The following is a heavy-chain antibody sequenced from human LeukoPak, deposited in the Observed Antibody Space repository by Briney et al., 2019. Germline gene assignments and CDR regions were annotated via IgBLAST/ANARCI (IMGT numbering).Heavy chain of an antibody. CDR1: GGSISSSNYY. Sequence: SETLSLTCTVSGGSISSSNYYWGWIRQPPGKGLEWIRSIYYTGSTYYNPSLKSRVTISVDTSKNQFSLKLSSVTAADTAVYYCASPFNYDFWSGYYKYWGQGTLVTVSS. D-gene: IGHD3-3*01. CDR2: IYYTGST. J-gene: IGHJ4*02. CDR3: ASPFNYDFWSGYYKY. V-gene: IGHV4-39*01.